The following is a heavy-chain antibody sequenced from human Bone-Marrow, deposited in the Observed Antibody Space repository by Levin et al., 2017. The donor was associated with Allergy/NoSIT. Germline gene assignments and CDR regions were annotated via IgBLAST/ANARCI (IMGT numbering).Heavy chain of an antibody. Sequence: SLKISCAGSGFRFNDHAMHWVRQVPGKGLEWVSGINWNGGSIGYADFVKGRFTISRDNAKNSLYLEMTSLRAGDTAFYYCARDIGESYGYYGMDVWGQGTTVTVSS. CDR2: INWNGGSI. V-gene: IGHV3-9*01. J-gene: IGHJ6*01. CDR3: ARDIGESYGYYGMDV. D-gene: IGHD3-16*01. CDR1: GFRFNDHA.